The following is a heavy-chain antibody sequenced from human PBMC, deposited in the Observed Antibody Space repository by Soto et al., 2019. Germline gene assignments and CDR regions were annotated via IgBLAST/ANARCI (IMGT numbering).Heavy chain of an antibody. D-gene: IGHD1-1*01. Sequence: SVKVSCKDSGGLFSSFAISWVRQAPGQGLEWMGGIIPIFGTANYAQKFQGRVTITADESTSTAYMELSSLRSEDTAVYYCARVQTRLIYYNYGIDVWGQGTTVTVSS. CDR1: GGLFSSFA. J-gene: IGHJ6*02. V-gene: IGHV1-69*13. CDR3: ARVQTRLIYYNYGIDV. CDR2: IIPIFGTA.